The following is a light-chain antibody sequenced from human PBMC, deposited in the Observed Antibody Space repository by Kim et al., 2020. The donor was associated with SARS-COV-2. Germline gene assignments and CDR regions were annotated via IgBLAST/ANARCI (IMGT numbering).Light chain of an antibody. CDR3: QQYGRSPPIT. CDR1: QSVVSNA. Sequence: PGERATLACRASQSVVSNALAWYQPTPGQAPRLLIYGASTRATGIPDRFSGSGSGTDFTLIINRLEPEDFAVYYCQQYGRSPPITFGQGTRLEIK. J-gene: IGKJ5*01. V-gene: IGKV3-20*01. CDR2: GAS.